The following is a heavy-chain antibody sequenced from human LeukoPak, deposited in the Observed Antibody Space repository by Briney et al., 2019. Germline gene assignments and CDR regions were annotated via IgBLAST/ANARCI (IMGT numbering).Heavy chain of an antibody. D-gene: IGHD6-6*01. V-gene: IGHV3-43*02. CDR3: AKQARVSRRDFDY. CDR1: GFTFSSYA. J-gene: IGHJ4*02. Sequence: PGRSLRLSCAASGFTFSSYAMHWVRQAPGKGLEWVSLIRGDGGTTHYADSVKGRFTISRDNSENSLYLQMNSLRTEDTALYYCAKQARVSRRDFDYWGQGTLVTVSS. CDR2: IRGDGGTT.